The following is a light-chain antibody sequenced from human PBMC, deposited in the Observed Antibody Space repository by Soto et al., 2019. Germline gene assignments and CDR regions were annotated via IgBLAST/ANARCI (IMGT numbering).Light chain of an antibody. CDR2: DAS. Sequence: EIVLTQSPDTLSLSPGERATLSCRASQSVSGYLGWYQQKPGQAPRLLIYDASNRAYGVPARFRGSGSGTNFTLTIASLEPDDFAVYYCQQYGSSPITFGQGTRLEIK. CDR3: QQYGSSPIT. CDR1: QSVSGY. J-gene: IGKJ5*01. V-gene: IGKV3-11*01.